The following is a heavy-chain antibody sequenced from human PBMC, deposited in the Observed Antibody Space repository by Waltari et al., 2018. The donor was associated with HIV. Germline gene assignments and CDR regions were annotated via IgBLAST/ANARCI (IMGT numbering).Heavy chain of an antibody. CDR1: GYNFTTYW. D-gene: IGHD2-2*01. CDR3: ARLGYCSSARCPSGYYYSYGMGV. CDR2: IYPVDSDT. J-gene: IGHJ6*02. V-gene: IGHV5-51*01. Sequence: EVQLVQSGAEVKKPGESLKISCKGYGYNFTTYWLGWVRQMPGKGLEWMGIIYPVDSDTRYSPAFRGQVTISADKSMSTAYLQWSSLQASDTAIYYCARLGYCSSARCPSGYYYSYGMGVWGQGTTVTVSS.